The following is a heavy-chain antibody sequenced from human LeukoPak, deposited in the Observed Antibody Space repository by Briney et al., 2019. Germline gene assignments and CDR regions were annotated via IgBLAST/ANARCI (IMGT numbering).Heavy chain of an antibody. Sequence: ASVKVSCKASGYSFTDYYMHWVRQAPGQGLEWMGWINPNSGGTNYAQKFQGRVTMTRDTSITTAYMELNRLISDDTAVYYCARYLGNCSGGTCFSFYMDVWAKGTTVTVSS. D-gene: IGHD2-15*01. CDR1: GYSFTDYY. J-gene: IGHJ6*03. CDR3: ARYLGNCSGGTCFSFYMDV. CDR2: INPNSGGT. V-gene: IGHV1-2*02.